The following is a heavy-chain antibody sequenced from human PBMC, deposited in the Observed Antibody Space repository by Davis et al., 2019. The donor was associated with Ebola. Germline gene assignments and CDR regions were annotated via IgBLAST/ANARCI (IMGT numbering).Heavy chain of an antibody. Sequence: MPSETLSLTCAVYGGSFSGYYWSWIRQPPGKGLEWIGEINHSGSTNCNPSLKSRVTISVDTSKDQFSLKLSSVTAADTAVYYCARVFDILTGSKGGFDYWGQGTLVTVSS. CDR2: INHSGST. CDR3: ARVFDILTGSKGGFDY. V-gene: IGHV4-34*01. D-gene: IGHD3-9*01. J-gene: IGHJ4*02. CDR1: GGSFSGYY.